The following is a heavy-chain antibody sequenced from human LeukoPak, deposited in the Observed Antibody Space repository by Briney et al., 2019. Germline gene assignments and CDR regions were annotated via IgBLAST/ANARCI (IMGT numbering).Heavy chain of an antibody. CDR1: GGIFSSYA. Sequence: GSSVKASCKASGGIFSSYAISGVRQAPGQGREWMGGIIPIFGTANYAQKFQGRVTITADETTSTAYMELSRLRSEATAVYSCARWAYCGGDCYYYFDYWGQGTLVTVSS. CDR2: IIPIFGTA. V-gene: IGHV1-69*01. CDR3: ARWAYCGGDCYYYFDY. J-gene: IGHJ4*02. D-gene: IGHD2-21*02.